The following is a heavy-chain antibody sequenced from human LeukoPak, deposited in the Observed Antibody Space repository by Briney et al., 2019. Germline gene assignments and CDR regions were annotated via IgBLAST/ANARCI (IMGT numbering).Heavy chain of an antibody. Sequence: GGSLRLSCAASGFTFSSYAMHWARQAPGKGLEWVAVISYDGSNKYYADSVKGRFTISRDNSKNTLYLQMNSLRAEDTAVYYCARDHGRLRLGGSTNWFDPWGQGTLVTVSS. CDR2: ISYDGSNK. V-gene: IGHV3-30-3*01. D-gene: IGHD3-16*01. CDR1: GFTFSSYA. CDR3: ARDHGRLRLGGSTNWFDP. J-gene: IGHJ5*02.